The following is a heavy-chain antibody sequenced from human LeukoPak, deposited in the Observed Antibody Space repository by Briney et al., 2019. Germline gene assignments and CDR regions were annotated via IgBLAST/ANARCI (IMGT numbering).Heavy chain of an antibody. V-gene: IGHV4-4*09. J-gene: IGHJ4*02. CDR2: IYTSGST. CDR1: GGSISSYY. CDR3: ARSASGDFWSGSFDY. Sequence: NASETLFLTCTVSGGSISSYYWSWIRQPPGKGLEWIGYIYTSGSTNYNPSLKSRVTISVDTSKNQFSLKLSSVTAADTAVYYCARSASGDFWSGSFDYWGQGTLVTVSS. D-gene: IGHD3-3*01.